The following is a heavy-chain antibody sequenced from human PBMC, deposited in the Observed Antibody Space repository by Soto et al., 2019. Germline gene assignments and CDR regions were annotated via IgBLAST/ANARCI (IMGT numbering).Heavy chain of an antibody. D-gene: IGHD3-10*01. Sequence: HPGGSLRLSCAASGFTFSSYAMHWVRQAPGKGLEWVAVISYDGSNKYYADSVKGRFTISRDNSKNTLYLQMNSLRAEDTAVYYCARDSGQGGSGSYYKRPPGDPPKRLAPDYWGQGTLVTVSS. CDR2: ISYDGSNK. V-gene: IGHV3-30-3*01. CDR3: ARDSGQGGSGSYYKRPPGDPPKRLAPDY. J-gene: IGHJ4*02. CDR1: GFTFSSYA.